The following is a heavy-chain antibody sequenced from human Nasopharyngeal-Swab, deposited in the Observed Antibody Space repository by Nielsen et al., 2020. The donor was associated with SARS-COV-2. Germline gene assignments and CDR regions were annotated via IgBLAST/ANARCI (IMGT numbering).Heavy chain of an antibody. D-gene: IGHD1-26*01. CDR3: TTVAGSYGRFDY. V-gene: IGHV1-24*01. CDR1: GYTLTELS. CDR2: FDPEDGET. J-gene: IGHJ4*02. Sequence: ASVKVSCKVSGYTLTELSMHWVRQAPGKGLEWMGGFDPEDGETIYAQKFQGRVTMTEDTSTDTAYMELSSLTSEGTAVYYCTTVAGSYGRFDYWGQGTLVTVSS.